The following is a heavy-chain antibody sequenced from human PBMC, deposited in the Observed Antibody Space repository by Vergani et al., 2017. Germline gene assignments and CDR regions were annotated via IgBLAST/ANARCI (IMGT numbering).Heavy chain of an antibody. CDR1: GYIFSNFW. J-gene: IGHJ6*02. V-gene: IGHV5-51*01. D-gene: IGHD3-16*01. CDR2: IYPGDSDT. Sequence: EKQLVQSGSETKKPGESLKISCQAFGYIFSNFWIGWVRQRPGRGLEWMGIIYPGDSDTRYNPSFRGQVTMSADKSINTAYLQWSSLKASDTAMYYCARLIEEVGGYYYDMEVWGQGTTVTVSS. CDR3: ARLIEEVGGYYYDMEV.